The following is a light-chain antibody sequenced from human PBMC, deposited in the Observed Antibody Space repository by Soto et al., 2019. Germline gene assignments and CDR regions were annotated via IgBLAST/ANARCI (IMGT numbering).Light chain of an antibody. CDR3: QLDGSSPPT. CDR1: QRGSSNH. V-gene: IGKV3-20*01. J-gene: IGKJ1*01. Sequence: EIVLTQAPGTLHLSPSERATLSCSASQRGSSNHLAWYRRKPGQAPRLLIDGASYRATDIPGRLSGSGSGTGFTVTITRLELEDLGVCYCQLDGSSPPTFGPGTRVVLK. CDR2: GAS.